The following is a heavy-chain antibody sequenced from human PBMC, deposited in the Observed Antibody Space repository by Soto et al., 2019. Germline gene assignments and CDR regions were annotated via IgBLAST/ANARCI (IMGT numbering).Heavy chain of an antibody. D-gene: IGHD2-15*01. CDR2: IYYSGST. Sequence: SETLSLTCTVSGGSISSGDYYWRWIRQPPGKGLEWIGYIYYSGSTYYNPSLKSRVTISVDTSKNQFSLKLSSVTAADTAVYYCARAPLLVEGTAPFDYWGQGTLVTVYS. CDR3: ARAPLLVEGTAPFDY. V-gene: IGHV4-30-4*01. J-gene: IGHJ4*02. CDR1: GGSISSGDYY.